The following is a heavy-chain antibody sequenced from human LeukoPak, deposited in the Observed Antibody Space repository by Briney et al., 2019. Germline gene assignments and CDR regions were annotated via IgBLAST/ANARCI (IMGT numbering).Heavy chain of an antibody. CDR3: ARWGYCSSTSCSGKFDY. CDR2: INPNSGGT. Sequence: GASVKVSCKASGYTFTGYYMHWVRQAPGQGLEWMGWINPNSGGTNYAQKFQGRVTMTRDTSISTAYMELGRLRSDDTAVYYCARWGYCSSTSCSGKFDYWGQGTLVTVSS. J-gene: IGHJ4*02. D-gene: IGHD2-2*01. CDR1: GYTFTGYY. V-gene: IGHV1-2*02.